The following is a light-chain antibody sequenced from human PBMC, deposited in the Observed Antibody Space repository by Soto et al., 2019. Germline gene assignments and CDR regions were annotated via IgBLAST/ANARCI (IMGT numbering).Light chain of an antibody. CDR1: QDITNY. V-gene: IGKV1-33*01. Sequence: DIQMTQSPSSLSASVGDRVTITCQAIQDITNYLNWYQQKPGKAPPLLIYDASNLETGVPSRFSGSGSGTDFTFTISILQPEDIASYYGQQYGYLPLTFGGGTKVEIE. CDR2: DAS. J-gene: IGKJ4*01. CDR3: QQYGYLPLT.